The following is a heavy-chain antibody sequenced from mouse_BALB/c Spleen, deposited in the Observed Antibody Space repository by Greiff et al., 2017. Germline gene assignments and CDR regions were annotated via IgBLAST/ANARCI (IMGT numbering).Heavy chain of an antibody. J-gene: IGHJ4*01. CDR3: ARQPSYDYYAMDY. D-gene: IGHD6-1*01. Sequence: EVQLVESGGDLVKPGGSLKLSCAASGFTFSSYGMSWVRQTPDKRLEWVATISSGGSYTYYPDSVKGRFTISRDNAKNTLYLQMSSLKSEDTAMYYCARQPSYDYYAMDYWGQGTSVTVSS. V-gene: IGHV5-6*01. CDR2: ISSGGSYT. CDR1: GFTFSSYG.